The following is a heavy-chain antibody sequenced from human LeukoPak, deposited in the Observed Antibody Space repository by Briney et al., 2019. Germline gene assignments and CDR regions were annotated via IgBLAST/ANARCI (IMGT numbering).Heavy chain of an antibody. J-gene: IGHJ3*02. CDR2: ISGSGGST. CDR1: GFTFSSYA. CDR3: AKDLWLPNDAFDI. V-gene: IGHV3-23*01. Sequence: GGSLRLSCAASGFTFSSYAMSWVRQAPGKGLEWVSAISGSGGSTYYADSVKGRFTISRDNSKNKLYLQMNSLRAEDTAVYYCAKDLWLPNDAFDIWGQGQMVTVSS. D-gene: IGHD2-21*01.